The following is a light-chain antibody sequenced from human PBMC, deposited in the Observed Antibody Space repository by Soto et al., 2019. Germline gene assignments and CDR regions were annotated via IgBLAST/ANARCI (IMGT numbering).Light chain of an antibody. CDR1: SSNIGAGYD. CDR2: GNS. Sequence: QSVLTQPPSVSGAPGQRVTISCTGSSSNIGAGYDVHWYQQLPGTAPKLLIYGNSNRPSGVPDRFSGSKSGTSVPLAITGLQAEDEADYYCQSYDSSLSGYVFGTGTKLTVL. J-gene: IGLJ1*01. V-gene: IGLV1-40*01. CDR3: QSYDSSLSGYV.